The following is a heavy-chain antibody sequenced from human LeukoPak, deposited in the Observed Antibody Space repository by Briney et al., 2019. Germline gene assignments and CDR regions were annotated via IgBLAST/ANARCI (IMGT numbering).Heavy chain of an antibody. Sequence: QSGGSLRLSCAASGFSFSSYYMSWVRQAPGKGLEWVALINPDGSERYYVDSVKGRFTISRDNAKNSLYLQMDSLRDDDTAVYYCARVPSVWGQGTTVTVSS. CDR2: INPDGSER. CDR1: GFSFSSYY. CDR3: ARVPSV. J-gene: IGHJ6*02. V-gene: IGHV3-7*03.